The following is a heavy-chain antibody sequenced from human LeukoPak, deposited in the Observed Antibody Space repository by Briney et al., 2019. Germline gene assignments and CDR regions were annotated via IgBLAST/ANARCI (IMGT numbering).Heavy chain of an antibody. Sequence: GGSLRLSCAASGFTFSSYEMNWVRQAPGKGLEWVSYISSSGSTIYYADSVKGRFTISRDNAKNSLYLQMNSLRAEDTAVYYCASGMYYYDSSGYFDNWGQGTLVTVSS. D-gene: IGHD3-22*01. V-gene: IGHV3-48*03. CDR3: ASGMYYYDSSGYFDN. CDR1: GFTFSSYE. J-gene: IGHJ4*02. CDR2: ISSSGSTI.